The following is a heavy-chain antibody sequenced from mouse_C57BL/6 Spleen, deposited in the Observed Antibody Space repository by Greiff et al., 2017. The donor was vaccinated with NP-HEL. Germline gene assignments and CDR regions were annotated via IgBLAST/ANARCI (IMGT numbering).Heavy chain of an antibody. CDR2: IYPRSGNT. J-gene: IGHJ2*01. CDR1: GYTFTSYG. V-gene: IGHV1-81*01. CDR3: ARLTMVTSPTNCFDY. D-gene: IGHD2-2*01. Sequence: VQGVESGAELARPGASVKLSCKASGYTFTSYGISWVKQRTGQGLEWIGEIYPRSGNTYYNEKFKGKATLTADKSSSTAYMELRSLTSEDSAVYFCARLTMVTSPTNCFDYWGQGTTLTVSS.